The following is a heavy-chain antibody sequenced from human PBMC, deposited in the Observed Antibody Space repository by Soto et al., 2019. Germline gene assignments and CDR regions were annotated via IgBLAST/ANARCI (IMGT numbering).Heavy chain of an antibody. J-gene: IGHJ5*02. D-gene: IGHD2-2*01. V-gene: IGHV1-18*01. CDR3: ARVSSAGGYCSSTSCYLSWFDP. CDR2: ISAYNGNT. Sequence: QVQLVQSGAEVKKPGASVKVSCKASGYTFTSYGISWVRQAPGQGLEWMGWISAYNGNTNYAQKLHGRVTMTTDTSTSTAYMELRSLRSDDTAVYYCARVSSAGGYCSSTSCYLSWFDPWGQGTLVTVSS. CDR1: GYTFTSYG.